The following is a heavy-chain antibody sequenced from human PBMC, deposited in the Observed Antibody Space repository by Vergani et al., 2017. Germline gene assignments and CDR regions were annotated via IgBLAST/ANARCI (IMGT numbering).Heavy chain of an antibody. J-gene: IGHJ4*01. CDR2: VSDKGDGGTR. CDR1: GFTFTGYG. V-gene: IGHV3-49*04. CDR3: TTGFPGIRRSTY. D-gene: IGHD1-26*01. Sequence: EVQLVESGGGLEQPGRSLRLSCRASGFTFTGYGISWVRQAPGKGLEWVGVVSDKGDGGTREYAASVKRRFTISKDDSKAIAYLQMNRLKTEDTAVYYCTTGFPGIRRSTYWCQGTMDNVYS.